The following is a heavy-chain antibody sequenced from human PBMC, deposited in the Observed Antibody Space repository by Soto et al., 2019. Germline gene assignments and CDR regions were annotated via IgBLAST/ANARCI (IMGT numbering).Heavy chain of an antibody. Sequence: EVQVLESGGGLVQPGGSLRLSCAASGFTFSSYAMSWVRQAPGKGLEWVSSISGSGGGTYYADSVKGRFTFSRDNSKNTLYLHMNSLRAEDTAVYYCAKFGMATTKRSPPYYIDYWGQGALVTVSS. V-gene: IGHV3-23*01. J-gene: IGHJ4*02. CDR3: AKFGMATTKRSPPYYIDY. CDR1: GFTFSSYA. D-gene: IGHD1-1*01. CDR2: ISGSGGGT.